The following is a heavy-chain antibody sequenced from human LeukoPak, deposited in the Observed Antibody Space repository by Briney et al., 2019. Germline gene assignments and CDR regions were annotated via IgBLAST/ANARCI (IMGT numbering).Heavy chain of an antibody. J-gene: IGHJ5*02. D-gene: IGHD3-10*01. CDR1: GGSISSYY. CDR3: ARKRVTMVRGVPLNWFDP. Sequence: SVTLSLTCTVSGGSISSYYWSWIRQPPGKGLEWIGYIYYSGSTNYNPSLMSRVTISVDTSKNQFSLKLSSVTAADTAVYSCARKRVTMVRGVPLNWFDPWGQGTLVTVSS. V-gene: IGHV4-59*01. CDR2: IYYSGST.